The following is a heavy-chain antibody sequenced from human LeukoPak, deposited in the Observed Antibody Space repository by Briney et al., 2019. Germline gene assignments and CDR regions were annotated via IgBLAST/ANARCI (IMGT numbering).Heavy chain of an antibody. V-gene: IGHV4-39*01. Sequence: SETLSLTCAVSGGSVSSTSYYWAWIRQPPGKGLEWIGTIYYSGSTYHNPSLKSRVTMSVDTSRNQFSLKLSSVDAADTAVYYCAKAGVRYFDSSGLYAFDFWGQGTTVTVSS. CDR2: IYYSGST. CDR3: AKAGVRYFDSSGLYAFDF. CDR1: GGSVSSTSYY. J-gene: IGHJ3*01. D-gene: IGHD3-22*01.